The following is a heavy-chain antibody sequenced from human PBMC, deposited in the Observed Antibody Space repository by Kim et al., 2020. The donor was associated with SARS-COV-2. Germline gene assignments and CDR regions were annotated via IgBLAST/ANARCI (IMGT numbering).Heavy chain of an antibody. V-gene: IGHV3-7*04. CDR3: ARGLGLGY. CDR2: DGSGK. J-gene: IGHJ4*02. D-gene: IGHD3-22*01. Sequence: DGSGKYYVDSVKGRFTISRDNAKNALYMQMSSLGAEDTAVYYCARGLGLGYWGQGTLVTVSS.